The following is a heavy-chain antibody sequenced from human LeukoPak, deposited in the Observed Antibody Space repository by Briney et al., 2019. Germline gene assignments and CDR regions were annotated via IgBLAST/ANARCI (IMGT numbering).Heavy chain of an antibody. J-gene: IGHJ3*02. V-gene: IGHV3-30*03. Sequence: PGGSLRLSCAASGFTFSSYSMNWVRQAPGKGLEWVAVISYDGSNKYYADSVKGRFTISRDNSKNTLYLQMNSLRAEDTAVYYCYFSGYYYGVAFDIWGQGTMVTVSS. CDR1: GFTFSSYS. D-gene: IGHD3-22*01. CDR3: YFSGYYYGVAFDI. CDR2: ISYDGSNK.